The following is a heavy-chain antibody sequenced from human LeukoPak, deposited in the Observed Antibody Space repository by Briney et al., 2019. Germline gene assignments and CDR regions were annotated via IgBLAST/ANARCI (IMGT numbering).Heavy chain of an antibody. CDR3: ARSVVVVFPPLPSNWFDP. Sequence: GASVKVSCKASGYTFTSYGISWVRQAPGQGLEWMGWISAYNGNTNYAQKLQGRVTMTTDTSTSTAYMELRSLRSDDTAVYYCARSVVVVFPPLPSNWFDPWGQGTLVTVSS. V-gene: IGHV1-18*01. D-gene: IGHD2-15*01. CDR1: GYTFTSYG. CDR2: ISAYNGNT. J-gene: IGHJ5*02.